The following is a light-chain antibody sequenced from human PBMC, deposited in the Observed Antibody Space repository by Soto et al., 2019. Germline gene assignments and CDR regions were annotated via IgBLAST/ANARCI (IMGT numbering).Light chain of an antibody. CDR3: AAWDDSLKGVV. CDR2: SNN. Sequence: QSVLTQPPSASGTPGQRVTLSCPGSSSNIGSNIINWYQQLPGTAPKLLMYSNNRRPSGVRDRFSGSKSGTSASLAIIGLQSEYEAEYYCAAWDDSLKGVVFGGGTKVTVL. CDR1: SSNIGSNI. V-gene: IGLV1-44*01. J-gene: IGLJ2*01.